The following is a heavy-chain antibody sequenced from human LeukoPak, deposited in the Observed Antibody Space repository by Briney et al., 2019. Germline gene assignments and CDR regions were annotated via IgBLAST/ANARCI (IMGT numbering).Heavy chain of an antibody. V-gene: IGHV3-48*03. CDR3: AREAFLTGYSYDY. J-gene: IGHJ4*02. D-gene: IGHD3-9*01. CDR2: ISSSGSTI. CDR1: GFTFSSYE. Sequence: GGSLRLSCAASGFTFSSYEMNWVRQAPGKGLEWVSYISSSGSTIYYADSVKGRFTISRDNAKNSLYLQMNSLRAEDTAVYYCAREAFLTGYSYDYWGQGTLVTVSS.